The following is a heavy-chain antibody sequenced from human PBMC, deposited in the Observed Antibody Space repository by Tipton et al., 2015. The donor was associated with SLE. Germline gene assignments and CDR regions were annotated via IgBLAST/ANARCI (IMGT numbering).Heavy chain of an antibody. V-gene: IGHV3-11*06. CDR3: ASDRYSSSWYEGGYFDY. J-gene: IGHJ4*02. Sequence: GSLRLSCAASGFTFDDYGMSWVRQAPGKGLEWVSYISSSSSYTNYADSVKGRFTISRDNAKNSLYLQMNSLRAEDTAVYYCASDRYSSSWYEGGYFDYWGQGTLVTVSS. D-gene: IGHD6-13*01. CDR1: GFTFDDYG. CDR2: ISSSSSYT.